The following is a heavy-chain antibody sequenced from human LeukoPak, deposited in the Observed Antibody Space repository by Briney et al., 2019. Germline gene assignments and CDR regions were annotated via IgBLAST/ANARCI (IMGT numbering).Heavy chain of an antibody. Sequence: GGSLRLSCAASGFTFSSYGMHWVRQAPGKGLEWVAFIRYDGSNKYYADSVKGRFTISRDNSKNTLYLQMNSLRAEDTAVYYCAKDLSRGYSSSWIFDYWGQGTLVTVSS. V-gene: IGHV3-30*02. CDR1: GFTFSSYG. D-gene: IGHD6-13*01. CDR3: AKDLSRGYSSSWIFDY. CDR2: IRYDGSNK. J-gene: IGHJ4*02.